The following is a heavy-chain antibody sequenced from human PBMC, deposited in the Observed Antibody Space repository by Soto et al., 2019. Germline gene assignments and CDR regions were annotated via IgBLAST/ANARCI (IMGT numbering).Heavy chain of an antibody. J-gene: IGHJ4*02. CDR3: ARAEFLFDY. V-gene: IGHV3-30-3*01. CDR2: ISYDGSNK. CDR1: GFTFSSHA. Sequence: LRLSCEAAGFTFSSHAMHWVRQAPGKGLEWMAVISYDGSNKYYADSVKGRFIISRDNSKNTLYLQMNSLRADDTAVYYCARAEFLFDYWGQGTLVTVSS. D-gene: IGHD2-21*01.